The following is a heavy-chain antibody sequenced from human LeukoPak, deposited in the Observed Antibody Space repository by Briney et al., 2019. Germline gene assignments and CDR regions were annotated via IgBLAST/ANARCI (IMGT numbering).Heavy chain of an antibody. CDR3: ARHPRAGRELRSDYFDY. CDR1: GGSISSGDYY. Sequence: SETLSLTCTVSGGSISSGDYYWSWIRPPPGKGLEWIGYIYYSGSTYYNPSLKSRVTISVDTSKNQFSLKLSSVTAADTAVYYCARHPRAGRELRSDYFDYWGQGTLVTVSS. CDR2: IYYSGST. D-gene: IGHD1-26*01. V-gene: IGHV4-30-4*01. J-gene: IGHJ4*02.